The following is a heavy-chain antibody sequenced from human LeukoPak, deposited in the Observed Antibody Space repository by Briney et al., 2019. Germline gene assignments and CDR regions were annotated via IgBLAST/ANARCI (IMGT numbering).Heavy chain of an antibody. V-gene: IGHV4-59*01. CDR2: IYSSGST. D-gene: IGHD1-7*01. Sequence: SETLSLTCTVSGGSISSYYWSWIRQPPGKGLEWIGYIYSSGSTNYNPSLKSRVTISVDTSKNQFSLKLSSVTAADTAVYYCARTGITGTTPNYWGQGTLVTVSS. J-gene: IGHJ4*02. CDR3: ARTGITGTTPNY. CDR1: GGSISSYY.